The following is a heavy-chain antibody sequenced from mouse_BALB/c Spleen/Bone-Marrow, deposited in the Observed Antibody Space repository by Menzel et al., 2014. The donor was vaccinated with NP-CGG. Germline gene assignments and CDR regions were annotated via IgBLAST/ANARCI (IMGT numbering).Heavy chain of an antibody. CDR2: INPESRTI. CDR1: GFDFSRYW. J-gene: IGHJ2*01. V-gene: IGHV4-1*02. D-gene: IGHD1-1*01. Sequence: VQLQQSGGGLVQPGGSLKLSCAASGFDFSRYWMSWVRQAPGKGLEWIGEINPESRTINYSPSLKDKFIISRDNAKNTLYLRLNRVRSEDTALYYCARLYYYGYLNYWGQGTTLTVSS. CDR3: ARLYYYGYLNY.